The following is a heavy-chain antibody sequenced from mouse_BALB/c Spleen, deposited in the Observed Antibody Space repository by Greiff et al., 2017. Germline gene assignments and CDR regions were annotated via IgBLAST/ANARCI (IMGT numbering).Heavy chain of an antibody. V-gene: IGHV5-17*02. CDR1: GFTFSSFG. Sequence: EVMLVESGGGLVQPGGSRKLSCAASGFTFSSFGMHWVRQAPEKGLEWVAYISSGSSTIYYADTVKGRFTISRDNPKNTLFLQMTSLRSEDTAMYYCARDPFAYWGQGTLVTVSA. CDR2: ISSGSSTI. CDR3: ARDPFAY. J-gene: IGHJ3*01.